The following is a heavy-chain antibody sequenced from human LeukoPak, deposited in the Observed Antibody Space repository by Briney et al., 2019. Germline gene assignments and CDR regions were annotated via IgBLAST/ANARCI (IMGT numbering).Heavy chain of an antibody. CDR1: GFTFSSYW. CDR2: INSDGSST. J-gene: IGHJ4*02. CDR3: ARLSGYSYGGGY. Sequence: GGSLRLSCAASGFTFSSYWMHWVRQAPGKGLVWVSRINSDGSSTSYADSVKGRFTISRDNAKTTLYLQMNSLRAEDTAVYYCARLSGYSYGGGYWGQGTLVTVSS. V-gene: IGHV3-74*01. D-gene: IGHD5-18*01.